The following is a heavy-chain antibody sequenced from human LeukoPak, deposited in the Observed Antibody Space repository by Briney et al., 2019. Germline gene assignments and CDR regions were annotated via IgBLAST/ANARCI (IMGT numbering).Heavy chain of an antibody. Sequence: GGSLRLSCAASGFTFSNYAIHWVRQAPGKGLEWVSVISYDGTNKYYADSVKGRFTISRDNSRNTLYLQMNSLKTEDTALYYCARQMATILDGILDYWGQGTLVTVSS. V-gene: IGHV3-30*04. CDR2: ISYDGTNK. CDR3: ARQMATILDGILDY. CDR1: GFTFSNYA. J-gene: IGHJ4*02. D-gene: IGHD5-24*01.